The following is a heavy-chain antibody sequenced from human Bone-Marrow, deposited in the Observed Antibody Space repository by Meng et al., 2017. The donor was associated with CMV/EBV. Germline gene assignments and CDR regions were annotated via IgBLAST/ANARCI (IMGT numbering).Heavy chain of an antibody. Sequence: GESLKISCAASGFTFSSYSMNWVRQAPGKGLEWVSSISSSSSYIYYADSVKGRFTISRDNAKNSLYLQMNSLRAEDTAVYYCARMGDLDIVVVPAAIDDAFDIWGQGKMV. V-gene: IGHV3-21*01. CDR1: GFTFSSYS. CDR2: ISSSSSYI. J-gene: IGHJ3*02. D-gene: IGHD2-2*03. CDR3: ARMGDLDIVVVPAAIDDAFDI.